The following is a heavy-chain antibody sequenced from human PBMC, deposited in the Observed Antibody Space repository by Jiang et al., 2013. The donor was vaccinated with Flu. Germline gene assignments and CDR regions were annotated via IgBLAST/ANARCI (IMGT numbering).Heavy chain of an antibody. J-gene: IGHJ4*02. V-gene: IGHV3-23*01. CDR3: AKGEYQLLFATSFDY. D-gene: IGHD2-2*01. CDR2: ISGSGGST. Sequence: LEWVSAISGSGGSTYYADSVKGRFTISRDNSKNTLYLQMNSLRAEDTAVYYCAKGEYQLLFATSFDYWGQGTLVTVSS.